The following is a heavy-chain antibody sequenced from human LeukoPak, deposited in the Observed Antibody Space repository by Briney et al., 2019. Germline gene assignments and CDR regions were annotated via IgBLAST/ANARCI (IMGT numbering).Heavy chain of an antibody. J-gene: IGHJ4*02. CDR2: INQDGSEK. D-gene: IGHD6-13*01. CDR1: GFIYSNYG. CDR3: VKVSVAAPGSDF. Sequence: PGGSLRLSCAASGFIYSNYGMTWVRQALGKGLEWVANINQDGSEKYYVDSVKGRFTISRDNAKNSLYLQMNSLRAEDTALYYCVKVSVAAPGSDFWGQGTLVTVSS. V-gene: IGHV3-7*01.